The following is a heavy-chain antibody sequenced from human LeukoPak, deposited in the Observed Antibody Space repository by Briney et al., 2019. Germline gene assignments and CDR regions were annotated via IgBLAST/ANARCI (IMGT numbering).Heavy chain of an antibody. V-gene: IGHV1-18*01. J-gene: IGHJ4*02. Sequence: ASVTVSCKASGGTFSSYAISWVRQAPGQGLERMGWISAYNGNTNYAQKLQGRVTMTTDTSTSTAYMELRSLRSDDTAVYYCARSPMTTVTPYYFDYWGQGTLVTVSS. CDR1: GGTFSSYA. CDR3: ARSPMTTVTPYYFDY. D-gene: IGHD4-17*01. CDR2: ISAYNGNT.